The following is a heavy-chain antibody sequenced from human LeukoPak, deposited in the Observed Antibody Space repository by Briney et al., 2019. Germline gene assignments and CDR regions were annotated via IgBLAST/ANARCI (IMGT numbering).Heavy chain of an antibody. CDR2: ISGDGVST. CDR3: ARESGKFDY. J-gene: IGHJ4*02. V-gene: IGHV3-43*02. CDR1: GLPIADFA. Sequence: AWGSLRLSCVASGLPIADFAMHWIRQAPGKGLEWVSLISGDGVSTFYADSVKGRFSISRDNSKNSLSLEMNSLRTEDTAMYYCARESGKFDYWGQGTLVAVSS.